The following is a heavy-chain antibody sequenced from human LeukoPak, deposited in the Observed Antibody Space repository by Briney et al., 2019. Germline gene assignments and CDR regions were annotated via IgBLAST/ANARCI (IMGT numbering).Heavy chain of an antibody. D-gene: IGHD4/OR15-4a*01. V-gene: IGHV3-9*01. Sequence: GGSLRLSCAASGFTFDDYAMHWVRQAPGKGLEWVSGISWNSGSIGYADSVKGRFTISRDNAKNSLYLQMNSLRAEDTALYYCAKAHRLWWVDYWGQGTLVTVSS. CDR2: ISWNSGSI. CDR1: GFTFDDYA. J-gene: IGHJ4*02. CDR3: AKAHRLWWVDY.